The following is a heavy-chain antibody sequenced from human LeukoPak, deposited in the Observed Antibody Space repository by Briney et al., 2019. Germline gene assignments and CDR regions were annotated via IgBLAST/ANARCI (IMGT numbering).Heavy chain of an antibody. CDR2: MWHDEKTK. V-gene: IGHV3-30*02. CDR1: GFSFTTYG. D-gene: IGHD5-12*01. Sequence: GGSLRLSCAASGFSFTTYGMHWVRQAPGKGLEWVALMWHDEKTKYYADSVKGRFTISRDDSKNTLYLQMNSLRAEDTAVYYCAKGLEVATGIDYWGQGTLVTVSS. J-gene: IGHJ4*02. CDR3: AKGLEVATGIDY.